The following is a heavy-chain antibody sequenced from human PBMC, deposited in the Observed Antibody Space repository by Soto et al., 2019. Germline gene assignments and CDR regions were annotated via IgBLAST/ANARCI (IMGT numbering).Heavy chain of an antibody. CDR2: IIPIFGTA. Sequence: QVQLVQSGAEVKKPGSSVKVSCKASGGTFSSYAISWVRQAPGQGLEWMGGIIPIFGTANYAQKFQGRVTITADESTSTAYMELSSLRSEDTAVYYCARHEEGATSYYYYGMTSGAKGPRSPSP. V-gene: IGHV1-69*01. D-gene: IGHD1-26*01. J-gene: IGHJ6*02. CDR1: GGTFSSYA. CDR3: ARHEEGATSYYYYGMTS.